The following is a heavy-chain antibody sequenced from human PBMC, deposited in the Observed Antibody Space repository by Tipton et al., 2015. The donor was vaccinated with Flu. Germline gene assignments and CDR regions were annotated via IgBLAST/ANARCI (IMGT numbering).Heavy chain of an antibody. Sequence: SLRLSCAASGFTFDDYAMHWVRQAPGKGLEWVSGISWNSGSIGYANSVKGRFTISRDNAKNSLYLQMNSLRAEDTALYYCAKTTGSSSTFFDYWGQGTLVTVSS. CDR2: ISWNSGSI. CDR3: AKTTGSSSTFFDY. CDR1: GFTFDDYA. V-gene: IGHV3-9*01. J-gene: IGHJ4*02. D-gene: IGHD6-13*01.